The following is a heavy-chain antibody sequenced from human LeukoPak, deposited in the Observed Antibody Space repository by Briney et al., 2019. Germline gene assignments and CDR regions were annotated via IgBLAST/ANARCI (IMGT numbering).Heavy chain of an antibody. Sequence: SVKVSCKASGGTFSRYAISWVRQAPRQGLEWMGGIIPMFGIANYAQKFQGRVTITADESTSTAYMELSSLRSEDTAVYYCARDRPYTGGWRGFDYWGQGTLVTVSS. D-gene: IGHD6-19*01. CDR2: IIPMFGIA. V-gene: IGHV1-69*01. CDR3: ARDRPYTGGWRGFDY. J-gene: IGHJ4*02. CDR1: GGTFSRYA.